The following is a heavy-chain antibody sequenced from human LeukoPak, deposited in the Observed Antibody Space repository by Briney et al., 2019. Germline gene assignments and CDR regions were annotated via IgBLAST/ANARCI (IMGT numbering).Heavy chain of an antibody. CDR3: ARNYYDTLTGYYTDAFDI. CDR1: GFTFSSYS. Sequence: KPGGSLRLXCAASGFTFSSYSMNWGRQAPGKGLEWVSSISSSSSYIYYADSVKGRFTISRDNAKNSLYLQMNSLRAEDTAVYYCARNYYDTLTGYYTDAFDIWGQGTMVTVSS. CDR2: ISSSSSYI. D-gene: IGHD3-9*01. V-gene: IGHV3-21*01. J-gene: IGHJ3*02.